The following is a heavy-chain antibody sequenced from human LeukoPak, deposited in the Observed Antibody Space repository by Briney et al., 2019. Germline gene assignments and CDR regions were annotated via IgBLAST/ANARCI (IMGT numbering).Heavy chain of an antibody. CDR1: GFTFSTYA. Sequence: GGSLRLSCAASGFTFSTYAMTWVRQAPGKGLEWVSSIGSDNKPHYSESVKGRFATSRDNSKNTLYLQMNSLRAEDTAVYYCAKDLYTGSWYYGMDVWGQGTTVTVSS. D-gene: IGHD6-6*01. J-gene: IGHJ6*02. CDR2: IGSDNKP. CDR3: AKDLYTGSWYYGMDV. V-gene: IGHV3-23*01.